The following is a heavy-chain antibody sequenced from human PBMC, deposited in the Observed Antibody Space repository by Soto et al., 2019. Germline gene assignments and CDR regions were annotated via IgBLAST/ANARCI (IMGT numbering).Heavy chain of an antibody. CDR1: GFTFSSYG. D-gene: IGHD2-15*01. CDR3: ARSGGKEGWFDP. CDR2: IWYDGSNK. V-gene: IGHV3-33*01. J-gene: IGHJ5*02. Sequence: GGSLRLSCAVSGFTFSSYGMHWVRQAPGKGLEWVAVIWYDGSNKYYADSVKGRFTISRDNSKNTLYLQMNSLRAEDTAVYYCARSGGKEGWFDPWGQGTLVTVSS.